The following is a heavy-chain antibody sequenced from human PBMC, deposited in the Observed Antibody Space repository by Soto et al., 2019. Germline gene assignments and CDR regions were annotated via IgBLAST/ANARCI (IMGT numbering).Heavy chain of an antibody. CDR2: IKQDGSEK. CDR1: GFTFSSYW. D-gene: IGHD2-2*01. CDR3: ARDRGLARYCSSTSCYVSSRSPVPSQQVVAALKGRFDP. Sequence: EVQLVESGGGLVQPGGSLRLSCAASGFTFSSYWMSWVRQAPGKGLEWVANIKQDGSEKYYVDSVKGRFTISRDNAKNSLYLQRNGLRAEDTAVYYCARDRGLARYCSSTSCYVSSRSPVPSQQVVAALKGRFDPWGQGTLVTVSS. V-gene: IGHV3-7*01. J-gene: IGHJ5*02.